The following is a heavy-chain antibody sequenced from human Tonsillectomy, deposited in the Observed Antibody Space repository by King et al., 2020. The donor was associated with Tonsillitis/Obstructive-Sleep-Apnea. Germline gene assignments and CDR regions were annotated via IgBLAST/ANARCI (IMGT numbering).Heavy chain of an antibody. CDR2: ISSSSTYI. CDR3: AREDCSTTTCYEGNSDWFDS. V-gene: IGHV3-21*01. D-gene: IGHD2-2*01. J-gene: IGHJ5*01. CDR1: GFTFSSYS. Sequence: VQLVESGGGLVKPGGSLRLSCAASGFTFSSYSMNWVRQAPGKGLEWVSSISSSSTYIYYADSVKGRFTISRDNAKNSLHLQMNSLRAEDTAVYYCAREDCSTTTCYEGNSDWFDSGGQGTLVTVSS.